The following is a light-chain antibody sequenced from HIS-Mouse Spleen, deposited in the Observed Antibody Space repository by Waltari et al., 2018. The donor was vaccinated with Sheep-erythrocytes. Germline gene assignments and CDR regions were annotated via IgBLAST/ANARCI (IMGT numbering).Light chain of an antibody. CDR2: SNN. CDR1: SSNIGRHT. V-gene: IGLV1-44*01. J-gene: IGLJ3*02. CDR3: AAWDDSLNGPV. Sequence: QSLLTQPPSASGTPGQRVTIPCSGSSSNIGRHTGHWYQQLPGTAPKLLIYSNNQRPSGVPDRFSGSKSGTSASLAISGLQSEDEADYYCAAWDDSLNGPVFGGGTKLTVL.